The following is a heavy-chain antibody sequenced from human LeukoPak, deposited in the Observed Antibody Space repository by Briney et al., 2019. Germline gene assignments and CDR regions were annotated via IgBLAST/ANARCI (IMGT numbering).Heavy chain of an antibody. CDR2: VSGSGGGT. D-gene: IGHD6-13*01. J-gene: IGHJ5*02. V-gene: IGHV3-23*01. Sequence: PGGSLRLSCAASGFTFSSYAMMWVRQAPGKGLEWVSTVSGSGGGTYYADSVKGRFTISRDNSKNTLYLQTSSLRGEDTAVYYCAKGAAAGQVDWFDPWGQGTLVTVSS. CDR1: GFTFSSYA. CDR3: AKGAAAGQVDWFDP.